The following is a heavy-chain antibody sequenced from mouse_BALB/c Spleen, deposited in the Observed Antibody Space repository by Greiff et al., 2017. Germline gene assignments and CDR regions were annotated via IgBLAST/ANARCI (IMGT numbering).Heavy chain of an antibody. V-gene: IGHV14-4*02. CDR1: GFNIKDYY. CDR2: IDPENGDT. Sequence: EVQLQQSGAELVRSGASVKLSCTASGFNIKDYYMHWVKQRPEQGLEWIGWIDPENGDTEYAPKFQGKATMTADTSSNTAYLQLSSLTSEDTAVYYCNAIGITTVPFDYWGQGTTLTVSS. J-gene: IGHJ2*01. D-gene: IGHD1-1*01. CDR3: NAIGITTVPFDY.